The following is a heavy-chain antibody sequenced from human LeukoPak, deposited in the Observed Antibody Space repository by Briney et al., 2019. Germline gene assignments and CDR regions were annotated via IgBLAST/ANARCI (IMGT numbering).Heavy chain of an antibody. CDR2: INPNSGGT. D-gene: IGHD2-2*01. CDR3: ARDDCSSTSCYPTNWFDP. V-gene: IGHV1-2*02. J-gene: IGHJ5*02. Sequence: ASMKVSCKASGYTFTGYYMHWVRQAPGQGLEWMGWINPNSGGTNYARKFQGRVTMTRDTSISTAYMELIRLRSDDTAVYYCARDDCSSTSCYPTNWFDPWGQGTLVTVSS. CDR1: GYTFTGYY.